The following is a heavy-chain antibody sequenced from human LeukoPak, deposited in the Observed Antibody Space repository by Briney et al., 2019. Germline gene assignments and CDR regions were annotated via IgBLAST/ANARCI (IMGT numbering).Heavy chain of an antibody. D-gene: IGHD3-22*01. CDR2: ISGSSSYI. J-gene: IGHJ3*02. V-gene: IGHV3-21*01. Sequence: GGSLRLSCAASGFTFSSYSMNWVRQAPGKGLEWVSSISGSSSYIYYADSVKGRFTISRDNAKNSLYLQMNSLRAEDTAVYYCARDRNYYDSSGNAFDIWGQGTMVTVSS. CDR1: GFTFSSYS. CDR3: ARDRNYYDSSGNAFDI.